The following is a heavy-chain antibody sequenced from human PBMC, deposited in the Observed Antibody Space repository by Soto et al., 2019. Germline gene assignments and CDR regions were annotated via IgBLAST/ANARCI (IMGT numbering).Heavy chain of an antibody. CDR3: ARDGYCGADCYSAAFDI. V-gene: IGHV4-31*03. D-gene: IGHD2-21*02. Sequence: SETLSLTCTVSGGSISSGGFHWSWLRQHPGKGLEWIGYIYYSGSTYYNPSLKSRVSISVDTSQNQFSLKLSSVTAADTAVYYCARDGYCGADCYSAAFDIWGQGTMVTVSS. J-gene: IGHJ3*02. CDR1: GGSISSGGFH. CDR2: IYYSGST.